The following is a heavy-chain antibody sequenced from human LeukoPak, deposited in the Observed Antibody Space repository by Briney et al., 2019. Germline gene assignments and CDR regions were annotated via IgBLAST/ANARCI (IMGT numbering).Heavy chain of an antibody. D-gene: IGHD3-22*01. CDR2: ISCDGSNK. V-gene: IGHV3-30*18. CDR1: GFTFSSYG. Sequence: GGSQRLSCAASGFTFSSYGMRSVRQAPGKGLEWEAVISCDGSNKYYADSVKGRFTISRDNSTNTLYLQMHSLRAEDTAVYYCANGHYYESSGLLHYWGRGTLVTVPS. CDR3: ANGHYYESSGLLHY. J-gene: IGHJ4*02.